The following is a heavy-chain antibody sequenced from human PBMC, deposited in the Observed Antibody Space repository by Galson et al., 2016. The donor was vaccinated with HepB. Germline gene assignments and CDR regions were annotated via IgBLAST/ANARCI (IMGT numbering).Heavy chain of an antibody. V-gene: IGHV3-7*03. CDR1: GFTFRNYL. CDR2: IKEDGREE. J-gene: IGHJ6*02. Sequence: SLRLSCAASGFTFRNYLMSWVRQAPGRGLEWVANIKEDGREEKYVGSVLGRFTISRDNAKNSVFLQMDSLRAEDTAVYYCAREGFAGYQGEYFGMDVWGRGTTVIVSS. D-gene: IGHD5-12*01. CDR3: AREGFAGYQGEYFGMDV.